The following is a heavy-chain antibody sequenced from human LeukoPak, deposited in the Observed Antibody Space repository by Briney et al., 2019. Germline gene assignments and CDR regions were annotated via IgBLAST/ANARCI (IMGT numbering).Heavy chain of an antibody. D-gene: IGHD3-10*01. Sequence: SETLSLTCTVSGGSISDYYWSWIRQPAGKGLEWVGRIHTSGSTNYNPSFKSRVTMSVDTSKSQFSLRLSPVTAADTAVYYCARAFDYGSSNWFDPWGQGTLVTVSS. CDR1: GGSISDYY. CDR2: IHTSGST. CDR3: ARAFDYGSSNWFDP. V-gene: IGHV4-4*07. J-gene: IGHJ5*02.